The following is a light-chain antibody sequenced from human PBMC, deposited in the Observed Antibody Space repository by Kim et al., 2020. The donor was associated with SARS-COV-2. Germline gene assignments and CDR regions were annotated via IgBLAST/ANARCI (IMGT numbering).Light chain of an antibody. CDR2: EDN. CDR3: QSYDISRV. CDR1: SGSIASNY. Sequence: NFMLTQPHSVSESPGKTVTISCTRSSGSIASNYVQWYQQRPGSAPTTVIYEDNQRPSGVPDRFSGSIDSSSNSASLTISGLKTEDEADYYCQSYDISRVFGGGTQLTVL. J-gene: IGLJ3*02. V-gene: IGLV6-57*04.